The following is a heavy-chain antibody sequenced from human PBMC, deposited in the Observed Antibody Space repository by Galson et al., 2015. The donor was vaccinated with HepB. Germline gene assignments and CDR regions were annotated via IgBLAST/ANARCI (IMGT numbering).Heavy chain of an antibody. V-gene: IGHV3-30-3*01. CDR3: AREGVAYYYYYMDV. D-gene: IGHD2-15*01. CDR2: ISYDGSNK. Sequence: SLRLSCAASGFTFSSYAMHWVRQAPDKGLEWVAVISYDGSNKYYADSVKGRFTISRGNSKNTLYLQMNSLRAEDTAVYYCAREGVAYYYYYMDVWGKGTTVTVSS. CDR1: GFTFSSYA. J-gene: IGHJ6*03.